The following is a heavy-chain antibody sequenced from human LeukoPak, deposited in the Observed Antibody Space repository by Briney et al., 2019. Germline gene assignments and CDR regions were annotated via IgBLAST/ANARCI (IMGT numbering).Heavy chain of an antibody. V-gene: IGHV1-18*01. CDR1: GYTFTSYG. J-gene: IGHJ4*02. D-gene: IGHD3-10*01. CDR3: ARDYLVRGVLAYFDY. CDR2: ISAYNGNT. Sequence: ASVKVSCKASGYTFTSYGISWVRQAPGQGLEWMGWISAYNGNTNYAQKLLGRVTMTTDTSTSTAYMELRSLRSDDTAVYYCARDYLVRGVLAYFDYWGQGTLVTVSS.